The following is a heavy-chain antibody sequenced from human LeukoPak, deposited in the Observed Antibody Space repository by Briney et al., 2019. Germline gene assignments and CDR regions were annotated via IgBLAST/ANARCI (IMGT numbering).Heavy chain of an antibody. CDR2: IYNSGTT. D-gene: IGHD5-24*01. CDR1: GGSISSNF. V-gene: IGHV4-59*01. J-gene: IGHJ4*02. CDR3: AKSFSETERATITAY. Sequence: SETLSPTCTVSGGSISSNFWSWIRQRPGKGLEYIGYIYNSGTTNYNPSLKSRVTISVDTSKNQFSLKLSSVTAADTAIYYCAKSFSETERATITAYWGQGTLVTVSS.